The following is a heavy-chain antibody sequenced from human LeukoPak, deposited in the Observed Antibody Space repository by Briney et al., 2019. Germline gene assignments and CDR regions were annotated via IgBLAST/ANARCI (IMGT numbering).Heavy chain of an antibody. CDR1: GYTFTSYG. D-gene: IGHD3-3*01. Sequence: ASVKVSCKASGYTFTSYGISWVRQAPGQGLEWMGWISAYNGNTNYAQKLQGRVTMTTDTSTSTAYMELRSLRSDDTAVYYCARLEWPSTVPSLNALDYWGQGTLVTVSS. V-gene: IGHV1-18*01. CDR2: ISAYNGNT. CDR3: ARLEWPSTVPSLNALDY. J-gene: IGHJ4*02.